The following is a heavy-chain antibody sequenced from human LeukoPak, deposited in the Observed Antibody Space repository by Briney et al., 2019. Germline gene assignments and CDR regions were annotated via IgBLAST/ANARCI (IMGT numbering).Heavy chain of an antibody. J-gene: IGHJ4*02. V-gene: IGHV3-7*03. Sequence: GGSLRLSCAASGFTFSSYWMSWVRQAPGKGLEWVANIKQDGSEKYYVDSVKGRFTISRDNAKNSLYLQMNSLRAEDTALYYCARDRGTVVTPGSQAFDYWGQGTLVTVSS. D-gene: IGHD4-23*01. CDR3: ARDRGTVVTPGSQAFDY. CDR2: IKQDGSEK. CDR1: GFTFSSYW.